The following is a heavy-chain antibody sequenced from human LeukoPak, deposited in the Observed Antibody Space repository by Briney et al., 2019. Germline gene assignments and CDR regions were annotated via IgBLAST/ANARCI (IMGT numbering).Heavy chain of an antibody. CDR3: ARAPGGGYSSYYFDY. V-gene: IGHV4-59*01. CDR1: GGSISSYY. Sequence: SETLSLTCTVSGGSISSYYWSWIRQPPGKGLEWIGYIYYSGSTNYNPSLKSRVTISVDTSKNQFSLRLSSVTAADTAVYYCARAPGGGYSSYYFDYWGQGTLVTVSS. J-gene: IGHJ4*02. D-gene: IGHD2-21*01. CDR2: IYYSGST.